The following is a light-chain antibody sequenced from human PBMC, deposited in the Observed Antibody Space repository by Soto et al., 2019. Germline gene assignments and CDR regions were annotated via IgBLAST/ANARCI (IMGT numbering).Light chain of an antibody. V-gene: IGLV4-69*01. CDR2: LNSDGSH. CDR1: SGHSNYA. CDR3: QTWGSGIVV. J-gene: IGLJ2*01. Sequence: QSVLTQAPSASASLGASVKLTCTLSSGHSNYAIAWHQQQSEKRPRYLMKLNSDGSHSKGDGIPDRFSGSSSGAERYLTISSLQSEDEGDYYCQTWGSGIVVFGGGTKLTVL.